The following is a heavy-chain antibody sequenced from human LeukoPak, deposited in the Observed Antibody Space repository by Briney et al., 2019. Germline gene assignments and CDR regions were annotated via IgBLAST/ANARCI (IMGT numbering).Heavy chain of an antibody. CDR2: ISSSSSYI. J-gene: IGHJ4*02. Sequence: GGSLRLSCAASGFTFSSYRMNWVRQAPGKGLEWVSSISSSSSYIYYADSVKGRFTISRDNAKNSLYLQMNSLRAEDTAVYYCARDFFAYYYDSAPDYWGQGTLVTVSS. D-gene: IGHD3-22*01. CDR1: GFTFSSYR. CDR3: ARDFFAYYYDSAPDY. V-gene: IGHV3-21*01.